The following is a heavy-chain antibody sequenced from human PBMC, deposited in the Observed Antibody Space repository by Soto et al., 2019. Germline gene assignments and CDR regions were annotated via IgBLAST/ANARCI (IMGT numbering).Heavy chain of an antibody. V-gene: IGHV3-30*03. J-gene: IGHJ4*02. CDR2: ISYDGSHK. D-gene: IGHD1-26*01. CDR1: GFLFDTYG. Sequence: VQLVESGGGVVQPGRSLRLSCVASGFLFDTYGMHWVRQTPGKGLEWVAIISYDGSHKEYADSVKGRFAISRDNSANTLYLQMNTLGVEDTALYYCAPSASSDHWGQGTQVTVSS. CDR3: APSASSDH.